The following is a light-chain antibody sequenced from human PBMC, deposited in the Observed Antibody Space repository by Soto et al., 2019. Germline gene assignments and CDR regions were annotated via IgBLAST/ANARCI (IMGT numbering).Light chain of an antibody. CDR3: QQYGTSPIT. V-gene: IGKV3-20*01. CDR1: QTVSSY. Sequence: ENVLTQSPGTLSLSPGERATLSCRASQTVSSYLTWYQQRPGRAPRLLIYGASKRATGILDRFSGSGSGTDFTLTISRLEPEDFALYYCQQYGTSPITFGQGTRLEIK. J-gene: IGKJ5*01. CDR2: GAS.